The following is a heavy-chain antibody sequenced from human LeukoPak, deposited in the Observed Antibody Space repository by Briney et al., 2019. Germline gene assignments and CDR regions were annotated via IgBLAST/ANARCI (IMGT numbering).Heavy chain of an antibody. J-gene: IGHJ6*02. CDR2: IYYSGST. Sequence: SETLSLTCTVSGGSINRGDYYWTWIRQSPEKGLEWIGYIYYSGSTHYNPSLRSRLIISIDTSKNQFSLKLTSVTAADTAVYYCARDRVVASTFYYGMDVWGQGTTVTVSS. D-gene: IGHD2-15*01. CDR1: GGSINRGDYY. V-gene: IGHV4-30-4*01. CDR3: ARDRVVASTFYYGMDV.